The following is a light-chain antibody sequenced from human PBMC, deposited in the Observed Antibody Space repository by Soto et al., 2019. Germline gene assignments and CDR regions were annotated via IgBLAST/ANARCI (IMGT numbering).Light chain of an antibody. V-gene: IGKV3-20*01. J-gene: IGKJ1*01. CDR2: DSS. CDR1: QSVSSN. Sequence: EIVMTQSPATLSASPGERATLSCRASQSVSSNLAWYQQKPGQAPRLLIYDSSSRATGIPGRFSGGGSGTDFTLTISRLEPEDFAVYYCEQYGSSPRTFGQGTKV. CDR3: EQYGSSPRT.